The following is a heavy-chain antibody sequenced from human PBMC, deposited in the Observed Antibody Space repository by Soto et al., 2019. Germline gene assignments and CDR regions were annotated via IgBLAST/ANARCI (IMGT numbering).Heavy chain of an antibody. CDR1: GYTFNGYS. D-gene: IGHD6-13*01. CDR2: ISTYNGNT. V-gene: IGHV1-18*04. Sequence: QVQLLQSGAEVKKPGASVKVSCKTSGYTFNGYSISWVRQAPGQGLEWMGWISTYNGNTNTAQRVQGRVTMTTDTSTRTAYMELTKPNFDDTAVYSCAIVDRSSWWACDDWGQGTLVTVSS. J-gene: IGHJ4*02. CDR3: AIVDRSSWWACDD.